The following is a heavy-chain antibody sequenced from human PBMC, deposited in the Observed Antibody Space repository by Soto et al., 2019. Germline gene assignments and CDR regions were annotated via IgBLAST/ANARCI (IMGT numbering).Heavy chain of an antibody. D-gene: IGHD2-21*02. Sequence: QVQLVQSGAEEKKPGASVKVSCKASGYTFTSYAMHWVRQAPGQRLEWMGWINAGNGNTKYSQKFQGRVTITRDTSASTADMELSSLRSEDTAVYCCARSIVVVTALAYWGQGTLVTVSS. J-gene: IGHJ4*02. CDR1: GYTFTSYA. CDR2: INAGNGNT. CDR3: ARSIVVVTALAY. V-gene: IGHV1-3*05.